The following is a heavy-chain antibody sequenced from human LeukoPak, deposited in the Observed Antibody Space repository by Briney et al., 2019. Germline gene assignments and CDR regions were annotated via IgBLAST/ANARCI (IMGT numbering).Heavy chain of an antibody. V-gene: IGHV3-23*01. D-gene: IGHD6-19*01. CDR3: AKDRTDSSGWYSFAS. J-gene: IGHJ4*02. Sequence: PGGSLRLSCAASGFTFSSYAMSWVRQAPGKGLEWVSAFSGSGGSTYYAGSVKGRFTISRDNSKNTLYLQMNSLRPEDTAMYYCAKDRTDSSGWYSFASWGQGTLVTVSS. CDR2: FSGSGGST. CDR1: GFTFSSYA.